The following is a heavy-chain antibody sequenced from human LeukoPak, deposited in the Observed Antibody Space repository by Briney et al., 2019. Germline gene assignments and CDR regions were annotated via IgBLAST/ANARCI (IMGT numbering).Heavy chain of an antibody. CDR1: GLTLSTYA. CDR2: IATDGGGT. Sequence: PGGSLRLSCSGSGLTLSTYAMHWVRQAPGKGLEYVSAIATDGGGTYHADSVKGRFTISRDKSKNTLYLQMRSLRAEDTAVYYCMTRDTSGYWGQGTLVTVSS. V-gene: IGHV3-64D*09. J-gene: IGHJ4*02. D-gene: IGHD3-10*01. CDR3: MTRDTSGY.